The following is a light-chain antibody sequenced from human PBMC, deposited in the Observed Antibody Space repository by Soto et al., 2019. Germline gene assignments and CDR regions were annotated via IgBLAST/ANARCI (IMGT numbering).Light chain of an antibody. Sequence: EIVLTQSPGTLSLSPGERATLSCRASQSVSSSYLAWYQQTPGQSPRLLIYGASSRATGIPDRFSGSGSGTDFTLTISRLEPEDFAVYYCHQYGSSPWTFGQGTKVEIK. CDR2: GAS. CDR3: HQYGSSPWT. CDR1: QSVSSSY. V-gene: IGKV3-20*01. J-gene: IGKJ1*01.